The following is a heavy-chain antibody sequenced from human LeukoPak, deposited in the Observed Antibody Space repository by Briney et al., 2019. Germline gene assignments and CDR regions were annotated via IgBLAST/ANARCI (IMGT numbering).Heavy chain of an antibody. CDR3: ARRRDFFDY. CDR1: GFTSSDYY. J-gene: IGHJ4*02. Sequence: GGSLRLSCAASGFTSSDYYMSWIRQAPGKGLEGVSYISSSGSTIYYADSVKGRFTISRDNAKNSLYLQTNSLRAEDTAIYYCARRRDFFDYWGQGTLVTVSS. CDR2: ISSSGSTI. V-gene: IGHV3-11*01.